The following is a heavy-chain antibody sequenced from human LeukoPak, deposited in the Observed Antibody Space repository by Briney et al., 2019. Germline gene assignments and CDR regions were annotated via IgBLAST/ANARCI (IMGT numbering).Heavy chain of an antibody. CDR3: ARQSGDQSSAWYFDA. Sequence: PSETLSLTCTVSGGSLRSSGHWWVWIRQPPGKGLEWIGSIHYSGKVYYNPSLKSRVTMSVDTSTDQFSLRLSSATAADTAIYYCARQSGDQSSAWYFDAWGQGTLVTVSS. CDR1: GGSLRSSGHW. J-gene: IGHJ4*02. CDR2: IHYSGKV. D-gene: IGHD6-19*01. V-gene: IGHV4-39*01.